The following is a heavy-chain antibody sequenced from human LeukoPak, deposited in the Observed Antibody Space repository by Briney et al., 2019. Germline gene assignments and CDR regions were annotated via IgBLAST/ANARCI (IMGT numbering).Heavy chain of an antibody. J-gene: IGHJ4*02. V-gene: IGHV3-21*01. CDR3: ARDLPAAVD. D-gene: IGHD2-2*01. CDR2: ISRDSSDI. CDR1: GFIFSGHS. Sequence: GGSLRLSCAASGFIFSGHSMSWVRQAPGKGLEWVSFISRDSSDIYHADSVRGRFTISRDNAKNSLYLQMNSLRADDTAVYYCARDLPAAVDWGQGTLVTVSS.